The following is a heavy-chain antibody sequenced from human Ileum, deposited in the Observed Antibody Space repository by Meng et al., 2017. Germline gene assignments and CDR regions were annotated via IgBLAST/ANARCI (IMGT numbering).Heavy chain of an antibody. CDR3: ARDHWGSLDY. D-gene: IGHD7-27*01. Sequence: RLQGSRRGRVRPSDTRSLSCTVTGASVTTSHYQGGWIRQPPGKGLEWIGYASTNYNPSLKSRLTISLDTSKNQVSLKLTSVTAADTAAYYCARDHWGSLDYWGQGILVTVSS. J-gene: IGHJ4*02. CDR2: AST. V-gene: IGHV4-61*01. CDR1: GASVTTSHYQ.